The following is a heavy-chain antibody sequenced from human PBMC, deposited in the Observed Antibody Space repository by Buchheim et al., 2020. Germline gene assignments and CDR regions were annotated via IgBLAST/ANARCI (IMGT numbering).Heavy chain of an antibody. CDR2: ISGSGGST. J-gene: IGHJ5*02. CDR3: AKGGYSGYDFRRSNWFDP. D-gene: IGHD5-12*01. V-gene: IGHV3-23*04. Sequence: VQLVESGGGVVQPGRSLRLSCAASGFTFSSYAMSWVRQAPGKGLEWVSAISGSGGSTYYADSVKGRFTISRDNSKNTLYLQMNSLRAEDTAVYYCAKGGYSGYDFRRSNWFDPWGQGTL. CDR1: GFTFSSYA.